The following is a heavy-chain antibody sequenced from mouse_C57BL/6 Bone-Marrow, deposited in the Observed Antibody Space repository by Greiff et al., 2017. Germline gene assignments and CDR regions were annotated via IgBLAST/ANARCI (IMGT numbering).Heavy chain of an antibody. V-gene: IGHV14-1*01. CDR1: GFTFTDYY. Sequence: VQLQQSGAELVRPGASVKLSCTASGFTFTDYYMHWVKQRPEQGLEWIGRIDPGGGDTEYAPKFQGKATMTADTSSNTAYMQLSRLKSEDTAVYYCATSIYGYSNDYWGQGTSLTVSS. J-gene: IGHJ2*02. CDR3: ATSIYGYSNDY. CDR2: IDPGGGDT. D-gene: IGHD2-2*01.